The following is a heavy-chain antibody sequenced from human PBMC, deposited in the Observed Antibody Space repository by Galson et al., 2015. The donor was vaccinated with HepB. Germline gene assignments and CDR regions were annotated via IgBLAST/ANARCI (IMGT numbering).Heavy chain of an antibody. J-gene: IGHJ4*02. V-gene: IGHV3-74*01. CDR1: GFTFGSYW. D-gene: IGHD6-13*01. CDR2: INSDGSRT. CDR3: ARGSAWIAAAGTLDY. Sequence: SLRLSCAASGFTFGSYWMHWVRQAPGKGLVWVSRINSDGSRTTYADSVKGRFTISRDNAKNTLYVQMNSLRAEDTAVYYCARGSAWIAAAGTLDYWGQGTLVTVSS.